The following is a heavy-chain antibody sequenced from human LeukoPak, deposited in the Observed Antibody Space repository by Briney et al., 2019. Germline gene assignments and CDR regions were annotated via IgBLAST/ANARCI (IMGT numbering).Heavy chain of an antibody. V-gene: IGHV3-53*01. CDR1: GFLVSSSY. J-gene: IGHJ4*02. CDR2: LYSGGST. D-gene: IGHD6-19*01. Sequence: GGSLRLSCAASGFLVSSSYMNWVRQAPGKGLEWVSVLYSGGSTFYADSVKGRFTISRDTSKNTLYLHMNSLRADDTAVYYCARDPSGNLHFDYWGQGTLVTVS. CDR3: ARDPSGNLHFDY.